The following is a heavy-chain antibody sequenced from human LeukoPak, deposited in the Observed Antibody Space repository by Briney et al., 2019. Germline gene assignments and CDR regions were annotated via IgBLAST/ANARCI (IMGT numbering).Heavy chain of an antibody. CDR2: IIPISTTA. J-gene: IGHJ3*02. CDR3: ARDPYGSGLDAFHI. Sequence: SVKVSCKASGDTFNTYAISWGRQAPGQGPEWMGGIIPISTTANYAQKFQDRVTITADESTSTAYMELSSLRTEDTAVYYCARDPYGSGLDAFHIWGQGTLVTVSS. CDR1: GDTFNTYA. V-gene: IGHV1-69*13. D-gene: IGHD3-10*01.